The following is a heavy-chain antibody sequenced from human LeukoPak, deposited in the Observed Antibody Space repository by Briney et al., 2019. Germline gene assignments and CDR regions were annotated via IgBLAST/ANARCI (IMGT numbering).Heavy chain of an antibody. CDR1: GGSISSSSYY. CDR3: ARDGPYYYDSSGQLGTFDI. J-gene: IGHJ3*02. D-gene: IGHD3-22*01. V-gene: IGHV4-39*07. Sequence: SETLSLTCTVSGGSISSSSYYGGWFRQPPGRGLEGIGSIYYSGSTYYNPSLKSRVAISVDTSKNQFSLKLSSVTAADTAVYYCARDGPYYYDSSGQLGTFDIWGQGTMVTVSS. CDR2: IYYSGST.